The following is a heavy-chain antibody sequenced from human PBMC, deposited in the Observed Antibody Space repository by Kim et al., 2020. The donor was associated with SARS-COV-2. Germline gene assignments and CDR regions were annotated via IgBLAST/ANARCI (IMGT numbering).Heavy chain of an antibody. D-gene: IGHD6-19*01. V-gene: IGHV4-59*13. CDR3: ARDRYSSGVDAFDI. CDR1: GGSISSYY. CDR2: IYYSGST. Sequence: SETLSLTCTVSGGSISSYYWSWIRQPPGKGLEWIGYIYYSGSTNYNPSLKSRVTISVDTSKNQFSLKLSSVTAADTAVYYCARDRYSSGVDAFDIWGQGTMVTVSS. J-gene: IGHJ3*02.